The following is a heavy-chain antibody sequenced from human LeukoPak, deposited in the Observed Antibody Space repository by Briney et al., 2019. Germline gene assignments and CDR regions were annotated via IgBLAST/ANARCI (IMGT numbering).Heavy chain of an antibody. CDR2: ISSSSSTI. CDR1: GFTFSSYS. CDR3: ARDSDFWSGYLGNFDY. Sequence: PGGSLRLSCAASGFTFSSYSMNWVRQAPGKGLEWVSYISSSSSTIYQAGSVKGRFTISRDSAKNSLYLQMNSLRAEDTAVYYCARDSDFWSGYLGNFDYWGQGTLVTVSS. J-gene: IGHJ4*02. D-gene: IGHD3-3*01. V-gene: IGHV3-48*01.